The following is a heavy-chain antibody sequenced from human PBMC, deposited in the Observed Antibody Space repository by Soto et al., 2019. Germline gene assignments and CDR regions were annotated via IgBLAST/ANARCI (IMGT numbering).Heavy chain of an antibody. CDR2: ISDSGGST. CDR1: GFTFSSNA. V-gene: IGHV3-23*01. J-gene: IGHJ6*02. CDR3: AKVLNYYSNGMDV. Sequence: EVQLLESGGGLVQPGGSLRLSCAASGFTFSSNAMSWVRQAPGKGLEWVSAISDSGGSTYYADSVKGRFTISRDNSKNTLYLQMNSLRAEDTAVYYCAKVLNYYSNGMDVWGQGTTVTVSS.